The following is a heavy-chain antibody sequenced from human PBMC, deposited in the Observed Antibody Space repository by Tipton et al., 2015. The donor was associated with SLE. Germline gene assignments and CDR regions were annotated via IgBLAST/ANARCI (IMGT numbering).Heavy chain of an antibody. CDR1: GLTVSGNY. CDR3: ANFDSLLLVDH. Sequence: GSLRLSCPASGLTVSGNYMSWVRQAPEKGLVWVSRIIDDGSGANYADSVKGRFTISRDNSKNTVHLQMDSLRPEDTAVYYCANFDSLLLVDHWGQGTPVTVSS. D-gene: IGHD3-9*01. J-gene: IGHJ4*02. V-gene: IGHV3-66*02. CDR2: IDDGSGA.